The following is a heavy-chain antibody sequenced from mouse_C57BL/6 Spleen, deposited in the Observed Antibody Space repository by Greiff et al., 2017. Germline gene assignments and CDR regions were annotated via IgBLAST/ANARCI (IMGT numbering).Heavy chain of an antibody. CDR2: ISSGGSYT. Sequence: EVKLQESGGDLVKPGGSLKLSCAASGFTFSSYGMSWVRQTPDKRLEWVATISSGGSYTYYPDSVKGRFTISRDNAKNTLYLQMSSLKSEDTAMYYCARHEGGSSYAMDYWGQGTSVTVSS. J-gene: IGHJ4*01. D-gene: IGHD1-3*01. CDR1: GFTFSSYG. CDR3: ARHEGGSSYAMDY. V-gene: IGHV5-6*01.